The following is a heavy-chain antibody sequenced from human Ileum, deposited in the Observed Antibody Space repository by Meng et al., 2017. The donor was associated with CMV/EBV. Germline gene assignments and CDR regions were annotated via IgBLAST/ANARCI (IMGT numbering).Heavy chain of an antibody. V-gene: IGHV4-4*07. CDR2: IHTSGTT. J-gene: IGHJ4*02. Sequence: QVQLQESGPGLVTPSETLSLTCIVSDGSISSYDWSWIRQSAGKGLEWIGRIHTSGTTNYNPSLKSRVTLSLDTSKDQFSLKLTSVTAADTAVYYCAREKSSCTSSTCYGVDSWGQGTLVTVSS. CDR1: DGSISSYD. CDR3: AREKSSCTSSTCYGVDS. D-gene: IGHD2-2*01.